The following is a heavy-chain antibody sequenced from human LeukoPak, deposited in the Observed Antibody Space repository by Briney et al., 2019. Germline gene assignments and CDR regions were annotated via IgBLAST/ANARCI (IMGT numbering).Heavy chain of an antibody. CDR2: ISAYNGNT. Sequence: ASVKVSCKASGYTFTSYGISWVRQAPGQGLEWMGWISAYNGNTNYAQKIQGRVTMTTDTSTSTAYMELRSLRSDDTAVYYCARGGGFDDPNYYYGMDVWGKGTTVTVSS. J-gene: IGHJ6*04. CDR3: ARGGGFDDPNYYYGMDV. V-gene: IGHV1-18*04. D-gene: IGHD6-25*01. CDR1: GYTFTSYG.